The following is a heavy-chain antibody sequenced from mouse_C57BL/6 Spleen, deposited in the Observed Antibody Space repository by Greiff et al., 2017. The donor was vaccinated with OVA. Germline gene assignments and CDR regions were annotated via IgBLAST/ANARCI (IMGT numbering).Heavy chain of an antibody. CDR2: IDPENGDT. V-gene: IGHV14-4*01. J-gene: IGHJ3*01. CDR3: TTDYDSSYVGRLAY. D-gene: IGHD1-1*01. Sequence: VHVKQSGAELVRPGASVKLSCTASGFNIKDDYMHWVKQRPEQGLEWIGWIDPENGDTEYASKFQGKAPITADTSSNTAYLQLSTLTSEATAVSYGTTDYDSSYVGRLAYWGQGTLVTVAA. CDR1: GFNIKDDY.